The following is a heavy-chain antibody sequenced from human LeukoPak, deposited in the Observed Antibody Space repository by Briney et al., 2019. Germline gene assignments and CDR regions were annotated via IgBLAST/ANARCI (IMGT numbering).Heavy chain of an antibody. J-gene: IGHJ3*02. V-gene: IGHV1-69*04. CDR3: ARGGAGDAFDI. CDR2: IIPILGIA. D-gene: IGHD1-26*01. CDR1: GGTFSSYA. Sequence: SVKVSCKASGGTFSSYAISWVRQAPGQGLEWMGRIIPILGIANYAQKFQGRVTITADKSTSTAYMELSSLRSDDTAVYFCARGGAGDAFDIWGQGTMVTVSS.